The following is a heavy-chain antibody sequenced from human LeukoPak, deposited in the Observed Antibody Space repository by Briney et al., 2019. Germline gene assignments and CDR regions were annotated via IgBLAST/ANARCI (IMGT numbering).Heavy chain of an antibody. Sequence: PGGSLRLSCAASGFIFNNYAMTWVRQAPGKGLEWLSGISGSGGATYYADSVKGRFTISRDNSKNTLYLQINSLGAEDTAVYYCARRGHGYGSPFDYWGQGTLVTVSS. V-gene: IGHV3-23*01. D-gene: IGHD5-18*01. CDR1: GFIFNNYA. J-gene: IGHJ4*02. CDR2: ISGSGGAT. CDR3: ARRGHGYGSPFDY.